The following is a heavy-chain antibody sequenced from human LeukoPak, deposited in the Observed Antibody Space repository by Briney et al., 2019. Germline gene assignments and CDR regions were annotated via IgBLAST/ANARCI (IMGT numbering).Heavy chain of an antibody. CDR2: ISYDVSYK. V-gene: IGHV3-30*18. Sequence: GGSLRLSCEASGFPFSSYAMTWVRQAPGKGLEWVAVISYDVSYKYYADSVKGRFTISRDNAKNTLYLQMNSLRAEDTAVYYCAQDFSSGWYGAKGDYWGQGTLVTVSS. D-gene: IGHD6-19*01. CDR3: AQDFSSGWYGAKGDY. J-gene: IGHJ4*02. CDR1: GFPFSSYA.